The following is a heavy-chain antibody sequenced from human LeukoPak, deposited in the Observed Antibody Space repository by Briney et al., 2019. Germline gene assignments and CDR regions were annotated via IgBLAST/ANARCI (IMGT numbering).Heavy chain of an antibody. Sequence: PGGSLRLSCAAFGFTFRRYNMNWVRQAPGKGLEWVSFIYSDNTHYSDSVKGRFTISRDNSKNTLYLQMNSLRAEDTAVYYCARRAGAYSHPYDYWGQGTLVTVSS. CDR2: IYSDNT. CDR1: GFTFRRYN. CDR3: ARRAGAYSHPYDY. D-gene: IGHD4/OR15-4a*01. V-gene: IGHV3-53*01. J-gene: IGHJ4*02.